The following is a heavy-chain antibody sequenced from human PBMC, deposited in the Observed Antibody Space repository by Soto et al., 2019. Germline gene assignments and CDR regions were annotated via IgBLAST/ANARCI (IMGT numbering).Heavy chain of an antibody. CDR2: INHSGST. CDR1: GFSISSSDL. CDR3: ARVKHFYNYFDY. D-gene: IGHD1-20*01. Sequence: SETLSLSWAFSGFSISSSDLWSWIRPPPGKGLEWIGEINHSGSTNYNPSLKSRVTISVDTSKNQFSLKLSSVTAADTAVYYCARVKHFYNYFDYWGQGTLVNVSS. V-gene: IGHV4-4*02. J-gene: IGHJ4*02.